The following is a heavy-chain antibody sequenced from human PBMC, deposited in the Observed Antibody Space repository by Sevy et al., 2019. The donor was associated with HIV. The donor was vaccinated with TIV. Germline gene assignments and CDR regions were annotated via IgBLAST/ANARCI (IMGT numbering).Heavy chain of an antibody. V-gene: IGHV1-69*13. CDR1: GGTFSSYA. Sequence: ASVKVSCKASGGTFSSYAISWVRQAPGQGLEWMGGIIPILGTANYAQKFQGRVTITADESTSTAYMELSSLRSEDTAVYYCARGVEMATIMYYYYGMDVWGQGTTVTVSS. J-gene: IGHJ6*02. CDR3: ARGVEMATIMYYYYGMDV. D-gene: IGHD5-12*01. CDR2: IIPILGTA.